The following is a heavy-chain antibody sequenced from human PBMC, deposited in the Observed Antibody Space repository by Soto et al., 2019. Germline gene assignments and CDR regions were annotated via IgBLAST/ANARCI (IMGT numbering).Heavy chain of an antibody. Sequence: QITLKESGPTLLKPTQTLTLTCTFSGFSLSTSAVGVNWIRQPPGKALEWLALIYWNDDKHYSPSLSGRLTITKDTSKNQVVLTMTNMSPVDTATYYCAHGSGWLSDHWGQGILVTVSS. CDR3: AHGSGWLSDH. D-gene: IGHD6-19*01. V-gene: IGHV2-5*01. CDR2: IYWNDDK. CDR1: GFSLSTSAVG. J-gene: IGHJ4*02.